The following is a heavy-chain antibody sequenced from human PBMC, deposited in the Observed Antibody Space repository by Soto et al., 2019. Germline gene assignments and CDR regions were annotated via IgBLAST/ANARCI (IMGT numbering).Heavy chain of an antibody. V-gene: IGHV4-4*07. CDR1: GASITGSSY. CDR3: ARGMTPPGAPAWYYFDS. D-gene: IGHD2-8*02. CDR2: FSLSVTT. J-gene: IGHJ4*02. Sequence: QVQLQESGPGLMKPSETLSLTCTVSGASITGSSYWSWIRQPAGKGLEWIGRFSLSVTTNYNPSLRSRVTMSADVSKNQFSLTLTSVTAADTALYYCARGMTPPGAPAWYYFDSWGQGTLVTVSS.